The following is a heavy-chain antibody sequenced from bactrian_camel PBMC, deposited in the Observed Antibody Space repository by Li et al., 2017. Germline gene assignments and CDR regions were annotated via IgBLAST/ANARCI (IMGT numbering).Heavy chain of an antibody. CDR1: KYPTSTYS. J-gene: IGHJ4*01. CDR2: IDPAAST. D-gene: IGHD2*01. Sequence: HVQLVESGGGSVQDGGTLKLSCIAAPKYPTSTYSMGWFRQAPGKEREGIAAIDPAASTNYADSVKGRFTISTDYAKKTLYLQMNSLIPDDTAVYYCAAEITGGTYCVTGFRWYDRYTYWGQGTQVTVS. CDR3: AAEITGGTYCVTGFRWYDRYTY. V-gene: IGHV3S53*01.